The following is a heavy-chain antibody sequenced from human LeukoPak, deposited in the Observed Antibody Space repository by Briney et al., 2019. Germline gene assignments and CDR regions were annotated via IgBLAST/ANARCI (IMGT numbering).Heavy chain of an antibody. V-gene: IGHV4-59*08. CDR1: GGSISSYY. CDR2: IYDSGST. J-gene: IGHJ3*02. CDR3: ARHGTSGIYRRPSDI. D-gene: IGHD1-26*01. Sequence: SETLSLTCTVSGGSISSYYWSWIRQPPGKGLEWIGYIYDSGSTNYNPSLKSRVTISVDTSNNQFSLKLNSVTAADTAVYYCARHGTSGIYRRPSDIWGQGTMVTVSS.